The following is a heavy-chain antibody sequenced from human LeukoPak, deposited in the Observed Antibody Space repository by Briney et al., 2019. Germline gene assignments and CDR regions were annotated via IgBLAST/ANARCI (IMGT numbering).Heavy chain of an antibody. CDR3: AAGTSIDYFDY. CDR1: GGSISSYY. Sequence: KSSETLSLTCTVSGGSISSYYWSWIRQPPGKGLEWIGYIYYSGSTNYNPSLKSRVTISVDTSKNQFSLKLSSVTAADTAVHYAAAGTSIDYFDYWGQGTLVTVSS. D-gene: IGHD6-13*01. V-gene: IGHV4-59*01. CDR2: IYYSGST. J-gene: IGHJ4*02.